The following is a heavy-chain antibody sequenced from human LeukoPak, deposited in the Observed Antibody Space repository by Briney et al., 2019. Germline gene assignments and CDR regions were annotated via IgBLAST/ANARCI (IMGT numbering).Heavy chain of an antibody. J-gene: IGHJ2*01. CDR2: IWYDGSNK. CDR1: GCTFSSYG. V-gene: IGHV3-33*01. Sequence: GGCVRLSCAASGCTFSSYGMHWVRQAPGKGLEWVAVIWYDGSNKYYVDSVKGRFTISRDNSKNTLYLQMNSLRAEDTAVYYCARAYYDILTGYYNDWYFDLWGRGTLVTVSS. CDR3: ARAYYDILTGYYNDWYFDL. D-gene: IGHD3-9*01.